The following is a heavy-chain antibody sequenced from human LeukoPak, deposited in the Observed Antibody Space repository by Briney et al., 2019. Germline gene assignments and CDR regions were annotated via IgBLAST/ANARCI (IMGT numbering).Heavy chain of an antibody. CDR2: ISGSGGST. D-gene: IGHD6-19*01. V-gene: IGHV3-23*01. CDR3: AKHLLPPQYNTGWYKGALGDY. J-gene: IGHJ4*02. Sequence: PGGSLRLSCAASGFTFSSYAMSWVRQAPGKGLEWVSTISGSGGSTYYADSVKGRFTISRDNSKNTLYLQMNSPRAEDTAVYYCAKHLLPPQYNTGWYKGALGDYWGQGTLVTVSS. CDR1: GFTFSSYA.